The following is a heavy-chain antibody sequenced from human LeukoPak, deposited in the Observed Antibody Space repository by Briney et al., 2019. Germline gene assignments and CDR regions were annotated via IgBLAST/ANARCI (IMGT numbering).Heavy chain of an antibody. V-gene: IGHV3-66*04. CDR2: IYSGGST. D-gene: IGHD3-22*01. J-gene: IGHJ4*02. Sequence: GGSLRLSCAASGFTVSSNYMSWVRQAPGKGLEWVSVIYSGGSTYYADSVKGRFTISRDNSKNTLYLQMNSLRAEDTAVYYCATLFPGYYYDSSGFFDYWGQGTLVTVSS. CDR3: ATLFPGYYYDSSGFFDY. CDR1: GFTVSSNY.